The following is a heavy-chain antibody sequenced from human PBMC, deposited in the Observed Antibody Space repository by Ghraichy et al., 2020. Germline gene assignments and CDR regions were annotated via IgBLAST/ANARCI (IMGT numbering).Heavy chain of an antibody. CDR3: VGDFSGPFDM. CDR1: GFSISSYW. V-gene: IGHV3-7*03. J-gene: IGHJ3*02. CDR2: INRDGSGK. Sequence: LNISCAASGFSISSYWMSWLRQAPGKELERVANINRDGSGKFYEESVRGRFTISRDNVRNSLDLQMSSLRVEDTAVYYCVGDFSGPFDMWGPGTMVTVSS. D-gene: IGHD2-15*01.